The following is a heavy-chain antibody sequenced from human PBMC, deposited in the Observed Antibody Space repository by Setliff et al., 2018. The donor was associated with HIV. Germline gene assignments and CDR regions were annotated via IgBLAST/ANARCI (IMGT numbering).Heavy chain of an antibody. CDR1: GFTVSNDY. V-gene: IGHV3-66*02. D-gene: IGHD2-2*01. Sequence: GGSLRLSCAASGFTVSNDYMSWVRQAPGRGLEWVSVIHSGGSTYYADSVEGRFTISRDQSKNTLYLQMNTLRPEDTAVYYCVRVYDAVVLAGRLWGQGTLVTVSS. CDR2: IHSGGST. J-gene: IGHJ4*02. CDR3: VRVYDAVVLAGRL.